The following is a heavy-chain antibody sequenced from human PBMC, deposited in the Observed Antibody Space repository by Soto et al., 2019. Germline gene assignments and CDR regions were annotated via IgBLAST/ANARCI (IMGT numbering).Heavy chain of an antibody. J-gene: IGHJ4*02. D-gene: IGHD3-10*01. V-gene: IGHV3-23*01. CDR2: ISAGGSST. Sequence: EVQLLDSGGGLVQPGGSLRLSCAASGFTFSSYVMSWVRQAPGKGLEWVSTISAGGSSTYDADSVKGRFTISRDNSKNTLYLKMNSLRPEDTAVYYCAKEGALGLYYFDYWGQGTLVTVSS. CDR1: GFTFSSYV. CDR3: AKEGALGLYYFDY.